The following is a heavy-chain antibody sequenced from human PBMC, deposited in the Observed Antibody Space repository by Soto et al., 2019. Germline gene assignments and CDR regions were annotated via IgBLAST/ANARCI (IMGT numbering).Heavy chain of an antibody. CDR1: GYSFTSYW. Sequence: GEPLKISCKGSGYSFTSYWISWVRQMPGKGLEWMGRIDPSGSYTNYSPSFQGHVTISADKSISTAYLQWSSLKASDTAMYYCAIVDTAMVTRIYYYYYGMDVWGQGTTVTVS. D-gene: IGHD5-18*01. V-gene: IGHV5-10-1*01. J-gene: IGHJ6*01. CDR3: AIVDTAMVTRIYYYYYGMDV. CDR2: IDPSGSYT.